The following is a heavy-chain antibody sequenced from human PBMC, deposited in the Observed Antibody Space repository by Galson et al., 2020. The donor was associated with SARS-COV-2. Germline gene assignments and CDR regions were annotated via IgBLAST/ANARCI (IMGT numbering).Heavy chain of an antibody. Sequence: QAGGSLRLSCAASGFTFSTYGMHWVRQTIGKGLEWVSTIGTAGHTYYAGSVKGRFTISRENAKNSLYLQMNSLRAGDTAVYYCARGGNYYYGSGSWYFDLWGRGTLVTVSS. D-gene: IGHD3-10*01. CDR1: GFTFSTYG. J-gene: IGHJ2*01. V-gene: IGHV3-13*01. CDR2: IGTAGHT. CDR3: ARGGNYYYGSGSWYFDL.